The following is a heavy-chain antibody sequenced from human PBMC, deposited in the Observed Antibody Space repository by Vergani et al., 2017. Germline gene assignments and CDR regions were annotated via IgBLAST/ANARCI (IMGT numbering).Heavy chain of an antibody. V-gene: IGHV1-46*03. CDR1: GYTFTSYY. CDR3: AXGPRIVVGYYYMDV. CDR2: INPSGGST. D-gene: IGHD2-2*01. Sequence: QVQLVQSGAEVKKPGASVKVSCKASGYTFTSYYMHWVRQAPGQGLEWMGIINPSGGSTSYAQKFQGRVTMTRDTSTSTVYMELSSLRSEDTAVYYCAXGPRIVVGYYYMDVWGKGTTVTVSS. J-gene: IGHJ6*03.